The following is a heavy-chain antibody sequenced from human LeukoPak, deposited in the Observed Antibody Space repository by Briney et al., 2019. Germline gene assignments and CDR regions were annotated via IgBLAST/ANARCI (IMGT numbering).Heavy chain of an antibody. CDR3: ARRLTQYDCFDP. J-gene: IGHJ5*02. CDR2: TYYRSTWYN. V-gene: IGHV6-1*01. Sequence: SQTLSLTCAISGDSVSSNSVSNWIRPSPSRVLEWLGRTYYRSTWYNDYAVSVRGRITVNPDASKNQFSLHLNSVTPEDTAVYYCARRLTQYDCFDPWGQGILVTVSS. D-gene: IGHD2-2*01. CDR1: GDSVSSNSVS.